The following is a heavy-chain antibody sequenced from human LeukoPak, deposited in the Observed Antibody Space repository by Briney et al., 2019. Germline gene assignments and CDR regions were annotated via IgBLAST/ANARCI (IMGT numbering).Heavy chain of an antibody. CDR1: AFTLSNYA. CDR2: ISVTGNT. D-gene: IGHD6-13*01. J-gene: IGHJ6*03. CDR3: ARDRGSSSWYYDYYYYMDV. Sequence: GGSLRLSCTASAFTLSNYAMSWVRQAPGKGLEWVSAISVTGNTYHADSVKGRFAISRDSSKNSLYLQMNSLRAEDTAVYYCARDRGSSSWYYDYYYYMDVWGKGTTVTVSS. V-gene: IGHV3-23*01.